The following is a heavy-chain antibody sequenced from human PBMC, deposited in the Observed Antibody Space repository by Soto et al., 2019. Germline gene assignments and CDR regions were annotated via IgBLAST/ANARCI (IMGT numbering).Heavy chain of an antibody. CDR3: ARKGNFGLESLY. CDR2: IKQHGTET. CDR1: GFTFSDYW. Sequence: EVQLVESGGDLVQPGGSLRLCCVASGFTFSDYWMSWVRQAPGRGLEWVANIKQHGTETYYVDSVRGRFTISRDDAKNSLYLQMNNLRAEDTAVYYCARKGNFGLESLYWGQGTVVTVSS. J-gene: IGHJ4*02. V-gene: IGHV3-7*01. D-gene: IGHD3-10*01.